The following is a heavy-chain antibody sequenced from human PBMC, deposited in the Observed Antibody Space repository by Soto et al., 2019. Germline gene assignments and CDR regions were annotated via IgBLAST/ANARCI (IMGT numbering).Heavy chain of an antibody. V-gene: IGHV5-51*01. D-gene: IGHD2-15*01. CDR1: GYSFTSYW. Sequence: GESLKISCKGSGYSFTSYWIGWVRQMPGKGLEWMGIIYPGDSDTRYSPSFQGQVTISADKSISTAYLQWSSLKASDTAMYYCARYVVVVAAERNAFDIWGQGTMVTVSS. CDR2: IYPGDSDT. J-gene: IGHJ3*02. CDR3: ARYVVVVAAERNAFDI.